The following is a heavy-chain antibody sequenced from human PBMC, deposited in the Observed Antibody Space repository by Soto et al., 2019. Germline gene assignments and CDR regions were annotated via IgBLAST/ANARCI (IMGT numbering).Heavy chain of an antibody. J-gene: IGHJ4*02. Sequence: QVQLVQSGAEVKKPGASVKVSCKASGYTFTTYGISWVRQAPGQGLEWMGWISAYNGNTKYAQKLQGRVTMTTDTSTRTAYMELRSLTPDDTAVYYCARDSPPVDYWGQGTLVTVSS. CDR3: ARDSPPVDY. V-gene: IGHV1-18*01. CDR2: ISAYNGNT. CDR1: GYTFTTYG.